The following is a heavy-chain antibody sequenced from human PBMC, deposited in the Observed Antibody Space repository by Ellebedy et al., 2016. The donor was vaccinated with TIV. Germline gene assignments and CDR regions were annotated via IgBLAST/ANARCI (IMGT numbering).Heavy chain of an antibody. V-gene: IGHV3-23*01. D-gene: IGHD6-19*01. Sequence: PGGSLRLSCAGSGFTFSSYAMSWVRQAPGEGLEWVSAISGSGDSTYYADSEKGRFTISRDNSKNPLYLPMNSLRTEDTAVYYCASGTLRGIEVTGTGMDYWGQGTLVTVSS. J-gene: IGHJ4*02. CDR1: GFTFSSYA. CDR2: ISGSGDST. CDR3: ASGTLRGIEVTGTGMDY.